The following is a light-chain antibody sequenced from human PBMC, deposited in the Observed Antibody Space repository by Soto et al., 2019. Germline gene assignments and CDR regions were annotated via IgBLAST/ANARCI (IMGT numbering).Light chain of an antibody. Sequence: QSALTQPASVSGSPGQSITISCTGTSSDVGSYRFVSWYQQHPGKAPTLMIYEGSERPSGVSDRFSGSKSGNTASLTISGLQAEDEADYFCCSYAGGSNVFGAGTKV. CDR3: CSYAGGSNV. J-gene: IGLJ1*01. CDR2: EGS. CDR1: SSDVGSYRF. V-gene: IGLV2-23*03.